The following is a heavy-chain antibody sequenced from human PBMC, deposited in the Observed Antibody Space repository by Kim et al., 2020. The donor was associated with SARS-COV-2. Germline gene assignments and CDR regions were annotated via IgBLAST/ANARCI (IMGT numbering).Heavy chain of an antibody. CDR2: IYYSGRT. CDR1: GGSISSGDYY. J-gene: IGHJ3*02. CDR3: ASLPYYDILPI. V-gene: IGHV4-30-4*01. D-gene: IGHD3-9*01. Sequence: SETLSLTCTVSGGSISSGDYYWSWICQPPGKGLDWIGYIYYSGRTYYNPSLKSPVTISVDTSKNQFSLKLSSVTAADTAVYSCASLPYYDILPIWGQGTMVTVAS.